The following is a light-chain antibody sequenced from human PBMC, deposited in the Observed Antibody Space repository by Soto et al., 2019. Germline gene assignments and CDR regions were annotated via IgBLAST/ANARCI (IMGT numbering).Light chain of an antibody. J-gene: IGKJ5*01. CDR1: QDISNF. CDR2: GAS. V-gene: IGKV1-12*01. Sequence: DIQMTQSPPSLSTSVGDRVTISCQASQDISNFLNWYQQKPGKAPKLLIHGASRLQSGVPARFSGSGSGTDFTLSINSLQPEDFATYYCQQAYSFPITFGQGTRLEIK. CDR3: QQAYSFPIT.